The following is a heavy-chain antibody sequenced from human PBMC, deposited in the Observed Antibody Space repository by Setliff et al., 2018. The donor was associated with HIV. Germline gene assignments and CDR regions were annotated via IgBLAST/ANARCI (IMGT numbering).Heavy chain of an antibody. Sequence: SETLSLTCSVSGDSITHYYWNWIRQPPGKGLEWIGNIFDSENNNYNPSLKSRVSMSVDTSKNQFSLRLTSVTAADTAVYYCTVYNTGSSKDHYWGQGTPVTVSS. V-gene: IGHV4-59*01. J-gene: IGHJ4*02. D-gene: IGHD2-8*02. CDR2: IFDSENN. CDR1: GDSITHYY. CDR3: TVYNTGSSKDHY.